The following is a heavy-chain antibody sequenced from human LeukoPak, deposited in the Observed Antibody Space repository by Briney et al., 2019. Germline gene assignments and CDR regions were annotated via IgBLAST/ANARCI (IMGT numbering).Heavy chain of an antibody. CDR3: ARESGRGVWFDP. J-gene: IGHJ5*02. CDR1: GYTFTGYY. Sequence: GASVKVSCTASGYTFTGYYMHWVRQAPGQGLEWMGWINPNSGGTNYAQKFQGRVTMTRDTSISTAYMELSRLRSDDTAVYYCARESGRGVWFDPWGQGTLVTVSS. V-gene: IGHV1-2*02. D-gene: IGHD6-25*01. CDR2: INPNSGGT.